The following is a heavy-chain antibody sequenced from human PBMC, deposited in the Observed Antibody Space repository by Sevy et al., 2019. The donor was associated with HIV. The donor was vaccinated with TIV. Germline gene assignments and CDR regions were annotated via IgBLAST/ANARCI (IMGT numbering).Heavy chain of an antibody. D-gene: IGHD2-2*01. Sequence: GGSLRLSCVASGFTFRSYWMSWVRQAPGKGLEWVANIKLDGSEKYYVDSVKGRFTISRDKAKNSLYLQMNSLGAEDTAVYYCARDCSSTSCLWGMDVWGQGTTVTVSS. V-gene: IGHV3-7*03. CDR3: ARDCSSTSCLWGMDV. CDR1: GFTFRSYW. J-gene: IGHJ6*02. CDR2: IKLDGSEK.